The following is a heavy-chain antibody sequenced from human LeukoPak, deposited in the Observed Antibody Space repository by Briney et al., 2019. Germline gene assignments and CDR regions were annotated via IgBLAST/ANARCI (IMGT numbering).Heavy chain of an antibody. CDR3: AGDYDSSGYYGY. V-gene: IGHV4-30-4*08. J-gene: IGHJ4*02. CDR1: GGSFSGYY. CDR2: IYYSGST. Sequence: PSETLSLTCAVYGGSFSGYYWSWIRQPPGKGLEWIGYIYYSGSTYYNPSLKSRVTISVDTSKNQFSLKLSSVTAADTAVYYCAGDYDSSGYYGYWGQGTLVTVSS. D-gene: IGHD3-22*01.